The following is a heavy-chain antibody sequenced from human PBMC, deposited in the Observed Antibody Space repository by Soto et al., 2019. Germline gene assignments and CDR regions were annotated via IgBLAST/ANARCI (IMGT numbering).Heavy chain of an antibody. Sequence: QVQLVESGGGVVQPGRSLRLSCAASGFTFSSYGMHWVRQAPGKGLESVAVISYDGSNKYYADSVKGRFTISRDNSKNTLYLQMNSLRAEDTAVYYCAKDVLRFLAWLAFYGMDVWGQGTTVTVSS. CDR2: ISYDGSNK. CDR1: GFTFSSYG. J-gene: IGHJ6*02. V-gene: IGHV3-30*18. CDR3: AKDVLRFLAWLAFYGMDV. D-gene: IGHD3-3*01.